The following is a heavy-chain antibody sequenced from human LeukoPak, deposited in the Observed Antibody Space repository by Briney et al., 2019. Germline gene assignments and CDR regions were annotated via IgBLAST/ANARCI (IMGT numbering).Heavy chain of an antibody. J-gene: IGHJ5*02. CDR1: GGSISSDH. CDR3: ARQGARGYSSYWFDP. D-gene: IGHD6-6*01. CDR2: IYYSGST. Sequence: SETLSLTCTVSGGSISSDHWNWIRQPPGKGLEWIGYIYYSGSTSYNPSLKSRVTISVDTSKSQFSLNLSSVTAADTAVYYCARQGARGYSSYWFDPWGQGTLVTVSS. V-gene: IGHV4-59*08.